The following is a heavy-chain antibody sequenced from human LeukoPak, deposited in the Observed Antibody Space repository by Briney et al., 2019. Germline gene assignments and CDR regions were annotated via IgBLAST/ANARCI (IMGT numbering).Heavy chain of an antibody. J-gene: IGHJ4*02. V-gene: IGHV1-24*01. CDR1: GYTLTELS. CDR2: FDPVDGET. Sequence: ASVKVSCKVSGYTLTELSMHWVRQAPGKGLEWMGGFDPVDGETIYAQKFQGRVTMTEDTSTDTAYMELSSLRSEDTAVYYCATPRGFWSAYDYWGQGTLVTVSS. CDR3: ATPRGFWSAYDY. D-gene: IGHD3-3*01.